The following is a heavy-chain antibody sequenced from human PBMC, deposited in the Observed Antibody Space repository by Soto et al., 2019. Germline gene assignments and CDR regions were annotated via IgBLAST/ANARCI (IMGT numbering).Heavy chain of an antibody. CDR3: ATQGMITRPESGMDF. V-gene: IGHV3-15*01. J-gene: IGHJ6*02. CDR1: GLTFCNAW. Sequence: HGWSIKLACAASGLTFCNAWMSWVRQDPGKGLEWVGRIKSKTDGGTTDYAAPVKGRFTISRDDSKNTLYLQWSSLKASDTAMYYCATQGMITRPESGMDFWGHGTTVTVSS. D-gene: IGHD3-16*01. CDR2: IKSKTDGGTT.